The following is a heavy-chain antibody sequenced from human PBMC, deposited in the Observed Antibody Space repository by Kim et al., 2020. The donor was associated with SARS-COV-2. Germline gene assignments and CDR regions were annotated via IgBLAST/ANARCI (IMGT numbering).Heavy chain of an antibody. CDR1: GGSISSSSYY. Sequence: PSETLSLTCTVSGGSISSSSYYWGWIRQPPGKGLEWIGSIYYSGSTYYNPSLKSRVTISVDTSKNQFSLKLSSVTAADTAVYYCASTTFLIVATKTYYFDYWGQGTLVTVSS. CDR2: IYYSGST. V-gene: IGHV4-39*01. CDR3: ASTTFLIVATKTYYFDY. D-gene: IGHD5-12*01. J-gene: IGHJ4*02.